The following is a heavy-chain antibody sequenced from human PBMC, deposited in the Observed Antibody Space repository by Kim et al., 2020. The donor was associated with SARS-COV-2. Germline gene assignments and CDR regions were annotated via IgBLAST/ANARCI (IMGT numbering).Heavy chain of an antibody. CDR1: GGSISSSSYY. V-gene: IGHV4-39*01. CDR3: ARPGYSSSWYEYFQH. CDR2: IYYSGST. D-gene: IGHD6-13*01. Sequence: SETLSLTCTVSGGSISSSSYYWGWIRQPPGKGLEWIGSIYYSGSTYYNPSLKSRVTISVDTSKNQFSLKLSSVTAADTAVYYCARPGYSSSWYEYFQHWGQGTLVTVSS. J-gene: IGHJ1*01.